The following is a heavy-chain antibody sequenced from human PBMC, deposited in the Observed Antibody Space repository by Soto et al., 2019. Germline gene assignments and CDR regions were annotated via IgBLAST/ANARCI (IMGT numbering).Heavy chain of an antibody. J-gene: IGHJ6*02. CDR2: IYPGDSDT. CDR1: GYSFTSYW. CDR3: ARGYFNPPNSGYYGMAF. D-gene: IGHD3-9*01. Sequence: LGESLKISCKGSGYSFTSYWIGWVRQMPGKGLEWMGIIYPGDSDTRYSPSFQGQVTISADKSISTAYLQWSSLKASDTAMYYCARGYFNPPNSGYYGMAFWGQGSSVPVSS. V-gene: IGHV5-51*01.